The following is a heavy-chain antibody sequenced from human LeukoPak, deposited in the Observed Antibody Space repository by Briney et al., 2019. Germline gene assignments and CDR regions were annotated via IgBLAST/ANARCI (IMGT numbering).Heavy chain of an antibody. CDR2: FQRGPI. Sequence: PPETLSLTCKVSGYPIGLDYYWVCTRQAPGRGRQWMAGFQRGPIHNNSALKSRVTISIDSSKNQFSLRMWPVTAADTAVYFCARAPSSYESGNGYPNLGWLDPWGQGALVTVAS. D-gene: IGHD5-24*01. J-gene: IGHJ5*02. CDR1: GYPIGLDYY. V-gene: IGHV4-38-2*02. CDR3: ARAPSSYESGNGYPNLGWLDP.